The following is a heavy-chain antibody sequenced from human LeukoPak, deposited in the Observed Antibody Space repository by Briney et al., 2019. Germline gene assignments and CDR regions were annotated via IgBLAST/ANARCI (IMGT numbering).Heavy chain of an antibody. D-gene: IGHD6-13*01. CDR2: TSSSDAGT. J-gene: IGHJ5*02. CDR1: GFTLSTYA. V-gene: IGHV3-23*01. Sequence: GGSLRLSCAASGFTLSTYAMSWVRQTPGKGLEWVAATSSSDAGTYHADSVRGRFTISRDNSKNTLYLQMNSLRAEDTAVYYCARDGGIAAAGILTWGQGTLVTVSS. CDR3: ARDGGIAAAGILT.